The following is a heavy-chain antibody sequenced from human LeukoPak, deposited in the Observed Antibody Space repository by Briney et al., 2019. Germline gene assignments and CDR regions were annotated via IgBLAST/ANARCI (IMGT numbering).Heavy chain of an antibody. CDR3: ARVVVHRRITIFGVEKDYYYYYMDV. Sequence: SETLSLTCTVSGGSISSYYWSWIRQPAGKGLEWIGRIYTSGGTNYNPSLKSRVTMSVDTSKNQFSLKLSSVTAADTAVYYCARVVVHRRITIFGVEKDYYYYYMDVWGKGTTVTVSS. CDR2: IYTSGGT. CDR1: GGSISSYY. D-gene: IGHD3-3*01. J-gene: IGHJ6*03. V-gene: IGHV4-4*07.